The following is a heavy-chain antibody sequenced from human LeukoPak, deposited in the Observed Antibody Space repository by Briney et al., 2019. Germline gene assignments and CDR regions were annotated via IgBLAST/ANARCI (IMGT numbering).Heavy chain of an antibody. CDR3: ARAASGSHVS. V-gene: IGHV3-21*01. CDR2: ISSSSSYI. Sequence: GGSLRLSCVGSGFTISTYNMHWVRQAPGKGLEWVSSISSSSSYIYYADSVKGRFTISRDNAKNSLYLQMNSLRAEDTAVYYCARAASGSHVSWGQGTLVTVSS. CDR1: GFTISTYN. J-gene: IGHJ4*02. D-gene: IGHD1-26*01.